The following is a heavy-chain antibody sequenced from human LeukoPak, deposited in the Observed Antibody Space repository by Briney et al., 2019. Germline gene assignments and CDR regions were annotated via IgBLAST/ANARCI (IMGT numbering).Heavy chain of an antibody. CDR3: ARGQAGPFEY. V-gene: IGHV3-20*04. CDR2: INWNGANT. D-gene: IGHD6-19*01. CDR1: GLIFNDYG. Sequence: PGGSLRLSGAASGLIFNDYGMSWVRQAPGKGLEWVSGINWNGANTNYAGSVKGRFTISRDNARNSLYLQGNSLRAEDTAVYYCARGQAGPFEYWGQGALVAVSS. J-gene: IGHJ4*02.